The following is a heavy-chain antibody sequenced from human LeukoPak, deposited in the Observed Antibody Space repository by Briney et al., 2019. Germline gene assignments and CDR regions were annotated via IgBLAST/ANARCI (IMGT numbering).Heavy chain of an antibody. CDR2: IFHIGVT. J-gene: IGHJ3*01. CDR1: GGSISSDHW. D-gene: IGHD1-26*01. CDR3: ARGGRSAFTV. V-gene: IGHV4-4*02. Sequence: PSGTLSLTCAVSGGSISSDHWWSWVRQPPGKSLEWIGEIFHIGVTNYKPSLKSRISMSVDKSRHQFSLNLRSMTAADTAVYFCARGGRSAFTVWGPGTKVIVSS.